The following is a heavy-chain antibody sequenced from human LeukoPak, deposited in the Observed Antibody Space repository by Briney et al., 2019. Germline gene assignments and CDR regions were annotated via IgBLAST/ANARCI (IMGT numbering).Heavy chain of an antibody. CDR3: AISSGYYDFWSGYFPGHYYYYYGMDV. CDR1: GFTFSSYA. Sequence: GGSLRHSCAASGFTFSSYAMSWVRQAPGKGLEWVSAISGSGGNTYYADSVKGRFTISRDNSKNTLYLQMNSLRAEDTAVYYCAISSGYYDFWSGYFPGHYYYYYGMDVWGQGTTVTVSS. V-gene: IGHV3-23*01. CDR2: ISGSGGNT. D-gene: IGHD3-3*01. J-gene: IGHJ6*02.